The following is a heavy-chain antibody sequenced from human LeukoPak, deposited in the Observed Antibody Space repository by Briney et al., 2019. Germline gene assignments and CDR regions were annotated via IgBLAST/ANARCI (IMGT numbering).Heavy chain of an antibody. Sequence: PSETLSVTCTVSGGSISSGGYYWSWIRQHPGKGLEWIGYIYYSGSTNYNPSLKSRVTISVDTSKNQFSLKLSSVTAADTAVYYCARAYYYDSSGYYLGLDYWGQGTLVTVSS. D-gene: IGHD3-22*01. CDR2: IYYSGST. CDR1: GGSISSGGYY. CDR3: ARAYYYDSSGYYLGLDY. V-gene: IGHV4-61*08. J-gene: IGHJ4*02.